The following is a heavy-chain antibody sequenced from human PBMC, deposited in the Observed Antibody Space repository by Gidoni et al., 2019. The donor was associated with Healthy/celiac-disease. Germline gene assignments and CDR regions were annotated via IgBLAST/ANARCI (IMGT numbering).Heavy chain of an antibody. CDR1: GGSISSSSYY. J-gene: IGHJ4*02. D-gene: IGHD1-1*01. V-gene: IGHV4-39*01. CDR2: IYYIGST. Sequence: QLQLQESGPGLVKPSETLSLPCTVSGGSISSSSYYWGWIRQPPGKGLGWIGSIYYIGSTYYNPSLKSRVTISVDTSKNQFSLKLSSVTAADTAVYYCARGRTGTPDYWGQGTLVTVSS. CDR3: ARGRTGTPDY.